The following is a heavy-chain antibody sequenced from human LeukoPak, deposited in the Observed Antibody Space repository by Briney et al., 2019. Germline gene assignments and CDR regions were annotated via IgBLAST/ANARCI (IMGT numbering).Heavy chain of an antibody. D-gene: IGHD2-15*01. Sequence: GASVKVSCKASGYSFTDYFIHWVRQAPGQGLEWMGWINPNSGGTNYAQKFQGRVTMTRDTSISTAYMELSRLRSDDTAVYYCARGAGYCSGGSCYSGIYYDSSGYYYLGYWGQGTLVTVSS. CDR3: ARGAGYCSGGSCYSGIYYDSSGYYYLGY. V-gene: IGHV1-2*02. CDR1: GYSFTDYF. J-gene: IGHJ4*02. CDR2: INPNSGGT.